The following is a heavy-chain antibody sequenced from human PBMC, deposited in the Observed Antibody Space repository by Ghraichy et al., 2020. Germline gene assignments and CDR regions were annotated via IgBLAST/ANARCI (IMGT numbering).Heavy chain of an antibody. D-gene: IGHD6-19*01. CDR1: GGSISSYY. Sequence: SETLSLTCTVSGGSISSYYWSWIRQPPGKGLEWIGYIYYSGSTNYNPSLKSRVTISVDTSKNQFSLKLSSVTAADTAVYYCARDSGWYYFDYWGQGTLVTVSS. CDR2: IYYSGST. V-gene: IGHV4-59*01. J-gene: IGHJ4*02. CDR3: ARDSGWYYFDY.